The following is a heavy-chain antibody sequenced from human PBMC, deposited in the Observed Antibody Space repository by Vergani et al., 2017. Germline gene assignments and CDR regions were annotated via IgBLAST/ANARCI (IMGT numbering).Heavy chain of an antibody. Sequence: QVQLVQSGAEVKKPGASVNVSCKVSGYTLTELSMHLVRQAPGKGLEWMVGFDPADGETIYAQKFQGRVTMTEDTSTDTAYMDLSSLRSEDTAVYYCATVFSLVWRAAAGNWFDPWGQGTLVTVSS. D-gene: IGHD6-13*01. V-gene: IGHV1-24*01. J-gene: IGHJ5*02. CDR1: GYTLTELS. CDR3: ATVFSLVWRAAAGNWFDP. CDR2: FDPADGET.